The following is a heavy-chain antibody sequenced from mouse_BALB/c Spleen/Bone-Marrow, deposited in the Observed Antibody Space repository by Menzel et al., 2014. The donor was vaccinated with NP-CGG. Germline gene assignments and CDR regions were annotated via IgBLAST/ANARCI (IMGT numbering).Heavy chain of an antibody. V-gene: IGHV5-6-3*01. J-gene: IGHJ1*01. CDR1: GITLRSYG. Sequence: EGQRVESGGGSVQPGGSLKLSCAASGITLRSYGMSWVRQTPDKRMELVANNNENGGSTYYPDSMMGRFTVSRDNAKNALYLQRSSLKSEGTALYYCGTVYYGSRYGFFDVWCARTTVTVSS. D-gene: IGHD1-1*01. CDR2: NNENGGST. CDR3: GTVYYGSRYGFFDV.